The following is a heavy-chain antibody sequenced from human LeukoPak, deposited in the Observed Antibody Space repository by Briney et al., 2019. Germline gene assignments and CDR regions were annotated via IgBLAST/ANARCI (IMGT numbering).Heavy chain of an antibody. Sequence: QPGGSLRLSCATSGFTVSTNYVSWVRQAPGKGLEWVSLIYNDGRADYADSVKGRFAISRDSSKDTVYLQMNSLRADDTAVYYCNFRQGYWGQGTLVTVSS. CDR3: NFRQGY. J-gene: IGHJ4*02. CDR1: GFTVSTNY. CDR2: IYNDGRA. V-gene: IGHV3-53*01.